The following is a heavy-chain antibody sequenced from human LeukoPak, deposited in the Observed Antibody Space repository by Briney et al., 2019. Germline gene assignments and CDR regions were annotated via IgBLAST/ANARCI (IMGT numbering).Heavy chain of an antibody. CDR2: IYYSGST. D-gene: IGHD6-19*01. CDR3: ARWVLSSSTYYYYGMDV. J-gene: IGHJ6*02. CDR1: GGSISSYY. Sequence: PETLSLTCTVSGGSISSYYWSWIRQPPGKGLEWIGYIYYSGSTNYNPSLKSRVTISVDTSKNQFSLKLSSVTAADTAVYYCARWVLSSSTYYYYGMDVWGQGTTVTVSS. V-gene: IGHV4-59*08.